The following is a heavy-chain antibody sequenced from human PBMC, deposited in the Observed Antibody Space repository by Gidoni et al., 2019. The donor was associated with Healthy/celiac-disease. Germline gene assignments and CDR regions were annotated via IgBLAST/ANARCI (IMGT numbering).Heavy chain of an antibody. V-gene: IGHV3-23*01. CDR2: ISGSGGST. CDR3: AKDGGGYDYGGFDY. J-gene: IGHJ4*02. D-gene: IGHD5-12*01. CDR1: GFTFSSYA. Sequence: EVQLLESWGGLVQPGGSLRLSCAAAGFTFSSYAMSWVRQAPGKGLEWVSAISGSGGSTYYADSVKGRFTISRDNSKNTLYLQMNSLRAEDTAVYYCAKDGGGYDYGGFDYWGQGTLVTVSS.